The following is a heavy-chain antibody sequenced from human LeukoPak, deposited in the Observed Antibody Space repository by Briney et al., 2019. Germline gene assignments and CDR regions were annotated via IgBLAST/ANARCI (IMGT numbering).Heavy chain of an antibody. CDR3: ARETRIAAAGGPWFDP. D-gene: IGHD6-13*01. J-gene: IGHJ5*02. Sequence: SETLSLTCTVSGVSISSYYWSWIRQPPGKGLEWIGYIYYSGSTNYNPSLKSRVTISVDTSKNQFSLKLSSVTAADTAVYYCARETRIAAAGGPWFDPWGQGTLVTVSS. CDR1: GVSISSYY. CDR2: IYYSGST. V-gene: IGHV4-59*01.